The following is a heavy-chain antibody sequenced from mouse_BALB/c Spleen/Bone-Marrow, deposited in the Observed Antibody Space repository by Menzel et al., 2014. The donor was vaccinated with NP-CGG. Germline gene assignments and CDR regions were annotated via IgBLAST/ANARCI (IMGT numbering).Heavy chain of an antibody. Sequence: LQQSGSELVRPGASVKLSCKASGYTFTSYWMHWVKQRHGQGLEWIGNIYPGSGSTNYDEKFKSKGTLTVDTSSSTAYMHLSSLTSEDSAVYYCTRWDYGYMDYWGQRASVTVSS. CDR2: IYPGSGST. V-gene: IGHV1S22*01. CDR3: TRWDYGYMDY. D-gene: IGHD1-2*01. CDR1: GYTFTSYW. J-gene: IGHJ4*01.